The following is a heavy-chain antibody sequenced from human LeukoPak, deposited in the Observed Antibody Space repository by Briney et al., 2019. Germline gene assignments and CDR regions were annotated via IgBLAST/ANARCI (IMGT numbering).Heavy chain of an antibody. J-gene: IGHJ1*01. V-gene: IGHV3-7*04. D-gene: IGHD3-9*01. CDR2: IKEDGSEK. CDR1: GFTFSSHW. CDR3: ARGGLRYFAR. Sequence: PGGSLRLSCAASGFTFSSHWMSWVRQAPGKGLEWVANIKEDGSEKYYVDSVKCRFTISRDNAKNSLYLQMNSLRAEDTAVYYCARGGLRYFARWGQGTLVTVSS.